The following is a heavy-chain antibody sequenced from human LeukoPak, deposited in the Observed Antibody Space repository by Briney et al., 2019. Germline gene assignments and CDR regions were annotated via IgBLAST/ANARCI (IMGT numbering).Heavy chain of an antibody. CDR2: IHPGDSDP. D-gene: IGHD3-10*01. J-gene: IGHJ6*02. CDR1: GYIFTSYW. Sequence: GEPLKISCRASGYIFTSYWLGGARQPPDKGLEWVGIIHPGDSDPRYSPSFQGQVTISVDRPITTAYLKWSSLKASDTAMYYCARLSAYYYGMDVWGQGTTVTVSS. CDR3: ARLSAYYYGMDV. V-gene: IGHV5-51*01.